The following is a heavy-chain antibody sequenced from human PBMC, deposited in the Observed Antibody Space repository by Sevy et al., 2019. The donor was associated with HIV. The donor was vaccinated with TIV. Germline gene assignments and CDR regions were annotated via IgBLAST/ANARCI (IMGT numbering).Heavy chain of an antibody. V-gene: IGHV3-74*01. Sequence: GGSLRLSCAASGFTFSSYWMLWVRQAPGKGLVWISRISGDGSDTSYADSVKGRFTISRDNAKNTLYLQMNSLRAEDTAEYYCARLDHWGQGALVTVSS. CDR1: GFTFSSYW. CDR3: ARLDH. CDR2: ISGDGSDT. J-gene: IGHJ4*02.